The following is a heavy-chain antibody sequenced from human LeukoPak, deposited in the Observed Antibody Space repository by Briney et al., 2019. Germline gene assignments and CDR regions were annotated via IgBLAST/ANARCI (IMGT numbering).Heavy chain of an antibody. CDR1: GFSFSNYA. CDR3: AKANWVSNADAVW. CDR2: LKGGGET. D-gene: IGHD1-1*01. Sequence: PGGSLRLSCAASGFSFSNYALSWVRRPRARGPEGVSSLKGGGETFYADSVKGRFTLSRDESRNTVYLQLNNLRVEDTAIYYCAKANWVSNADAVWWGQGTQVTVSS. V-gene: IGHV3-23*01. J-gene: IGHJ4*02.